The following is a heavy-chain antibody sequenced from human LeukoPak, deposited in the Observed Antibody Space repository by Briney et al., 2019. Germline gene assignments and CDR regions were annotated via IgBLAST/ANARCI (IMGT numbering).Heavy chain of an antibody. J-gene: IGHJ6*02. CDR3: ARPRMRITMVRGVMRGMDV. Sequence: SETLSLTCTVSGGSISSSSYYWGWIRQPPGKGLEWIGEINHSGSTNYNPSLKSRVTISVDTSKNQFSLKLSSVTAADTAVYYCARPRMRITMVRGVMRGMDVWGQGTTVTVSS. D-gene: IGHD3-10*01. V-gene: IGHV4-39*07. CDR1: GGSISSSSYY. CDR2: INHSGST.